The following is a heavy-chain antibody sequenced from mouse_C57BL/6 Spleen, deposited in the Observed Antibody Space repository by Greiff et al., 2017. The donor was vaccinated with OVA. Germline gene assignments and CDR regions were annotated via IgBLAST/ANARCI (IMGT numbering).Heavy chain of an antibody. V-gene: IGHV5-12*01. CDR1: GFTFSDYY. J-gene: IGHJ3*01. D-gene: IGHD4-1*01. CDR2: ISNGGGST. CDR3: ARRELGFAY. Sequence: EVMLVESGGGLVQPGGSLKLSCAASGFTFSDYYMYWVRQTPEKRLEWVAYISNGGGSTYYPDTVKGRFTISRDNAKNTLYLQMSRLKSEDTAMYYCARRELGFAYWGQGTLVTVSA.